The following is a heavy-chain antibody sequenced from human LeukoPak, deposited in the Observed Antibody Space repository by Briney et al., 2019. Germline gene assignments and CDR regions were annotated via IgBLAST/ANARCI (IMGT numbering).Heavy chain of an antibody. CDR2: ISAYNGNT. J-gene: IGHJ6*03. V-gene: IGHV1-18*01. CDR1: GYTFTSYG. CDR3: ARVGGSGAQYYYYYYMDV. Sequence: GASVKVSCKASGYTFTSYGISWVRQAPGQGLEWMGWISAYNGNTNYAQKLQGRVTMTTDTSTSTAYMELRSLRSDDTAVYYCARVGGSGAQYYYYYYMDVWGKGTTVTISS. D-gene: IGHD3-10*01.